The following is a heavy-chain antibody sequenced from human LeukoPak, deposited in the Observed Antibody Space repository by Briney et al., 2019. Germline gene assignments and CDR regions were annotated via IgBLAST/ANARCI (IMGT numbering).Heavy chain of an antibody. Sequence: QPGGSLRLSCAASGFTFDDYAMHWVRHTPGKGLEWVSGIRWTSGSIGYADSVKGRFTISRDNAKNSLYLQMNSLRAEDTALYYCAKACIPYSSSWPSDWGQGTMVTVSS. J-gene: IGHJ3*01. CDR3: AKACIPYSSSWPSD. CDR2: IRWTSGSI. D-gene: IGHD6-13*01. CDR1: GFTFDDYA. V-gene: IGHV3-9*01.